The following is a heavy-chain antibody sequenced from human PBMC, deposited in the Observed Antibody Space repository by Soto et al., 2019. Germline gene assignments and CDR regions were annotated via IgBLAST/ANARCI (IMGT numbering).Heavy chain of an antibody. CDR1: GFTFNDFA. V-gene: IGHV3-9*01. J-gene: IGHJ5*02. D-gene: IGHD6-13*01. Sequence: PGGSLRLSCAASGFTFNDFAMHWVRQAPGKGLEWVASIDWNGANIAYAASVEGRFTISRDNVKNSLFLQMNSLRAEDTAFYFCARDSGIVAAGRFSFDPRGQGTLLTVSS. CDR3: ARDSGIVAAGRFSFDP. CDR2: IDWNGANI.